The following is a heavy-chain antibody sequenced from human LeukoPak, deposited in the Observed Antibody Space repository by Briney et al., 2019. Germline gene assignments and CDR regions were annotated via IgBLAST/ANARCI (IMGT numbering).Heavy chain of an antibody. CDR2: ISGSGGST. CDR1: GFTFSSYA. Sequence: GGSLRLSCAASGFTFSSYAMSWVRQAPGKGLEWVSAISGSGGSTFYADSVKGRFTISRDNSKNTLYLQMNSLRAEDTAVYYCAKGTGYSYGDRPFDYWGQGTLVTVSS. V-gene: IGHV3-23*01. D-gene: IGHD5-18*01. CDR3: AKGTGYSYGDRPFDY. J-gene: IGHJ4*02.